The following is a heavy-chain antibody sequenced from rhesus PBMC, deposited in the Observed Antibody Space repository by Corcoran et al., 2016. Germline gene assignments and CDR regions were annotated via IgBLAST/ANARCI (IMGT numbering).Heavy chain of an antibody. CDR3: ARRSRSSYGD. D-gene: IGHD6-43*01. V-gene: IGHV4-76*01. CDR2: IYGRSGTT. Sequence: QVQLQESGPGLVKPSETLSLTCAVSGGSLSGGYDWSWIRQPPGKGLERIGYIYGRSGTTHENASRKNRGTISKDTSKNQFSLKLSSVAAADTAVYDCARRSRSSYGDWGQGVLVTVSS. J-gene: IGHJ4*01. CDR1: GGSLSGGYD.